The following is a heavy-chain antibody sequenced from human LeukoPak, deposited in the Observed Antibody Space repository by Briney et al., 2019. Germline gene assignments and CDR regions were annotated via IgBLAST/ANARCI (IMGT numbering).Heavy chain of an antibody. J-gene: IGHJ4*02. CDR1: GGSISGSSYY. CDR2: IYYSGST. D-gene: IGHD4-17*01. CDR3: ARQGPYGDYLDY. Sequence: SETLSLTCTVSGGSISGSSYYWSWIRQPPGKGLEWIGYIYYSGSTDYNSSLKSRVTISVDTSKNQFSLKLRSVTAADTAVYFCARQGPYGDYLDYWGQGTLVTVSS. V-gene: IGHV4-61*05.